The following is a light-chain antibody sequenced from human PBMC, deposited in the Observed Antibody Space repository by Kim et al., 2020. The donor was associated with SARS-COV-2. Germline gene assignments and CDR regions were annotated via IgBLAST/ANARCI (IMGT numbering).Light chain of an antibody. V-gene: IGLV1-47*01. Sequence: QSVVTQPPSASGTPGQRVTIVCSGADSNVGNNSVSWYQQLPRTAPKLLIYRTDWRPSGVPDRFSGSKSATSASLAISGLRAEDEADYYCATWDDTLDGWVFGGGTKLTVL. J-gene: IGLJ3*02. CDR1: DSNVGNNS. CDR2: RTD. CDR3: ATWDDTLDGWV.